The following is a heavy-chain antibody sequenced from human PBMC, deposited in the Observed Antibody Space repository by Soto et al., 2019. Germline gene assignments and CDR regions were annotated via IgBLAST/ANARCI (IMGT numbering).Heavy chain of an antibody. V-gene: IGHV3-23*01. Sequence: PGGSLRLSCAASGFTFSSYAMSWVRQAPGKGLEWVSAISGSGGSTYYADSVKGRFTISRDNSKNTLYLQMDSLRAEDTALYYCARTTPISLGFFDYWGQGTLVTVSS. CDR1: GFTFSSYA. CDR3: ARTTPISLGFFDY. CDR2: ISGSGGST. J-gene: IGHJ4*02.